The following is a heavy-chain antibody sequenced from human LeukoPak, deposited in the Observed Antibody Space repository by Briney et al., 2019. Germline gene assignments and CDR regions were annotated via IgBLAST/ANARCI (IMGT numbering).Heavy chain of an antibody. J-gene: IGHJ4*02. Sequence: SQTLSLTCTVSGGSISRGGYYWSWIRQPAGKGLEWIGRIYTSGSTNYNPSLKSRVTISVDTSKNQFSLKLSSVTAADTAVYYCAREEYSNYDYWGQGTLVTVSS. CDR1: GGSISRGGYY. V-gene: IGHV4-61*02. CDR2: IYTSGST. D-gene: IGHD4-11*01. CDR3: AREEYSNYDY.